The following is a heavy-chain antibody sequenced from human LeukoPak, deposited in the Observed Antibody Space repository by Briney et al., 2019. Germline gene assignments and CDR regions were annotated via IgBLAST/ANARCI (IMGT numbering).Heavy chain of an antibody. Sequence: GGPLGLSFAPSGPPFSSYSMTWVGQPPGRGLEWVSSISSSSSYIYYADSVKGRFTISRDNAKNSLYLQMNSLRAEDTAVYYCARDIAKASGYWGQGTLVTVSS. J-gene: IGHJ4*02. CDR2: ISSSSSYI. D-gene: IGHD3-10*01. CDR3: ARDIAKASGY. CDR1: GPPFSSYS. V-gene: IGHV3-21*01.